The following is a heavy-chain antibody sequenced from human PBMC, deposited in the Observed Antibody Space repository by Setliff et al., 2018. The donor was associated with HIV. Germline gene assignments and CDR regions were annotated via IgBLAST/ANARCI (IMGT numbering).Heavy chain of an antibody. CDR2: ISASNGDT. D-gene: IGHD1-26*01. V-gene: IGHV1-18*01. Sequence: ASVKVSCKASGYIFTSYLISWVRQAPGHGLEWMGWISASNGDTNYAQKFQGRVTMTTDTSTTTAYMELKSLRSDDTAVYYCARDHHSGRGSNFPWYSDLWGRGTLVTVSS. CDR1: GYIFTSYL. J-gene: IGHJ2*01. CDR3: ARDHHSGRGSNFPWYSDL.